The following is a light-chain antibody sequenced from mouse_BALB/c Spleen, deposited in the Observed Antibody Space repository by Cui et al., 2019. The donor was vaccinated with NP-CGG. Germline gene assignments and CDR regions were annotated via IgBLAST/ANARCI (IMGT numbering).Light chain of an antibody. V-gene: IGLV1*01. J-gene: IGLJ1*01. Sequence: QTVVTQESALTTSPGETVTLTCRSNTGAVTTSNYANWVQENPDHFTGLIGGTNNRAPGVPARFSGSLIGDKAALTITGAQTEDEAIYFCALWYSNHWVFGGGTKLTVL. CDR1: TGAVTTSNY. CDR2: GTN. CDR3: ALWYSNHWV.